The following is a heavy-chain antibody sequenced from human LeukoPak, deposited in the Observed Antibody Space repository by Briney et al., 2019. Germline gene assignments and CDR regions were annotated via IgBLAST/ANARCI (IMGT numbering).Heavy chain of an antibody. CDR3: AIDAVYGSGSVDY. Sequence: GGSLRLSCAASGFTFSNYWMHWVLQAPGKGLVWVSRIKPDGSGTSYVDSVKGRFTISRDNAKSTLYLQMNSLGAEDTAVYYCAIDAVYGSGSVDYWGQGALVTVSS. CDR1: GFTFSNYW. CDR2: IKPDGSGT. V-gene: IGHV3-74*01. J-gene: IGHJ4*02. D-gene: IGHD3-10*01.